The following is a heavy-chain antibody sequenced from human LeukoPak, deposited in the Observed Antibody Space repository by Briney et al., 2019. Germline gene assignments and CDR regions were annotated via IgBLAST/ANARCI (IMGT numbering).Heavy chain of an antibody. Sequence: KASETLSLTCTVSGGSISSSSYYWGWIRQPPGKGLEWIGNIYYSGSTNYNPSLKSRVTISVDTSKNQFSLKLSSVTAADTAVYYCARGRGTMVRGVYFYYYMDVWGKGTTVTVSS. V-gene: IGHV4-39*07. J-gene: IGHJ6*03. D-gene: IGHD3-10*01. CDR2: IYYSGST. CDR1: GGSISSSSYY. CDR3: ARGRGTMVRGVYFYYYMDV.